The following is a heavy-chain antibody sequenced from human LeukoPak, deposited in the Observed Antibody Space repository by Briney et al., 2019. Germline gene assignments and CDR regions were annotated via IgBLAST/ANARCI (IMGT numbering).Heavy chain of an antibody. CDR1: GGSISSYY. CDR3: ARDVRYCNSTSCSNWFDP. CDR2: IYTSGST. V-gene: IGHV4-4*07. Sequence: SETLSLTCTVSGGSISSYYWSWIRQPAGKGLEWIGRIYTSGSTNHNPSLKSRVTMSVDTSKNQFSLKLSSVTAADTAVYYCARDVRYCNSTSCSNWFDPWGQGTLVTVSS. J-gene: IGHJ5*02. D-gene: IGHD2-2*01.